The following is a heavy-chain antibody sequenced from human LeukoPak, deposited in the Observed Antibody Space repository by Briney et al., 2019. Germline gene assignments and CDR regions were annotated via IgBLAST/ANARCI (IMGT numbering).Heavy chain of an antibody. J-gene: IGHJ4*02. Sequence: SETLSLTCAVYGGSFSGYYWSWIRQPPGKGLEWIGEINHSGSTNYNPSLRSRVTISVDTSKNQFSLKLSSVTAADTAVYYCARTSDFWSGYHDYWGQGTLVTVSS. CDR2: INHSGST. CDR1: GGSFSGYY. D-gene: IGHD3-3*01. CDR3: ARTSDFWSGYHDY. V-gene: IGHV4-34*01.